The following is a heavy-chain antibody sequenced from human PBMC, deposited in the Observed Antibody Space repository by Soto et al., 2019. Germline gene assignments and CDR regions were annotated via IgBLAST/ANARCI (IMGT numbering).Heavy chain of an antibody. D-gene: IGHD6-13*01. CDR1: GGSISSSSYY. V-gene: IGHV4-39*01. CDR2: IYYSGST. Sequence: SETLSLTCTVSGGSISSSSYYWGWLRPPPGKGLEWIGSIYYSGSTYYNPSLKSRVTISVDTSKNQFSLKLSSVTAADTAVYYCARLKGQQLADYFDYWGQGTLVTVSS. J-gene: IGHJ4*02. CDR3: ARLKGQQLADYFDY.